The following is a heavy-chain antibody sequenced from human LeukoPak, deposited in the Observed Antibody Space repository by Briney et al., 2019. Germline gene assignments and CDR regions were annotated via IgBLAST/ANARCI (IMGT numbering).Heavy chain of an antibody. Sequence: SETLSLTCTVSGGSISSSSYYWGWIRQPPGKGLEWIENIYYSGRTYYNPSLKSRVTISLDTSKNQFSLRLSSVTAADTAVYYCARTTEGYCRSTSCYGFYYSYYMDVWGKGTTVTVSS. J-gene: IGHJ6*03. V-gene: IGHV4-39*07. D-gene: IGHD2-2*01. CDR2: IYYSGRT. CDR1: GGSISSSSYY. CDR3: ARTTEGYCRSTSCYGFYYSYYMDV.